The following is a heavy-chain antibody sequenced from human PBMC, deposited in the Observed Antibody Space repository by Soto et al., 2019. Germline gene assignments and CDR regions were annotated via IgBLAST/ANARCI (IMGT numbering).Heavy chain of an antibody. Sequence: PGGSLRLSCAASGFTFSGYWMHWVRQGPGKGLVWVSGISRDGRSTDYADSVKGRFTISRDNAKNTLYLQMNSLRAEDTALYYCAKDHVPMTTVTYPNWFDPWGQGTLVTVSS. V-gene: IGHV3-74*01. CDR1: GFTFSGYW. J-gene: IGHJ5*02. D-gene: IGHD4-4*01. CDR2: ISRDGRST. CDR3: AKDHVPMTTVTYPNWFDP.